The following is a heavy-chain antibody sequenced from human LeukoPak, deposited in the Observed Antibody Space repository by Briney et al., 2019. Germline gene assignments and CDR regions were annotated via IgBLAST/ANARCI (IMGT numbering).Heavy chain of an antibody. CDR2: IWYDGSNK. CDR3: TRIPSSTSSWYYFDY. D-gene: IGHD6-13*01. CDR1: GLTFSTYG. V-gene: IGHV3-33*01. Sequence: PGGSLRLSCAASGLTFSTYGFNWVRQAPGKGLEWVAVIWYDGSNKYYADSVKGRFTISRDNSKNTLYLQMNSLRAEDTAVYYCTRIPSSTSSWYYFDYWGQGTLVTVSS. J-gene: IGHJ4*02.